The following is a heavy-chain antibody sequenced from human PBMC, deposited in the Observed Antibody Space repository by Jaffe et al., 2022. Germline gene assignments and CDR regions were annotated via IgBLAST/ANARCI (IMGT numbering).Heavy chain of an antibody. Sequence: QVQLVQSGAEVKKPGSSVKVSCKASGGTFSSYAISWVRQAPGQGLEWMGGIIPIFGTANYAQKFQGRVTITTDESTSTAYMELSSLRSEDTAVYYCARDYYDSSGYSAQGYFDYWGQGTLVTVSS. J-gene: IGHJ4*02. V-gene: IGHV1-69*05. CDR3: ARDYYDSSGYSAQGYFDY. CDR2: IIPIFGTA. CDR1: GGTFSSYA. D-gene: IGHD3-22*01.